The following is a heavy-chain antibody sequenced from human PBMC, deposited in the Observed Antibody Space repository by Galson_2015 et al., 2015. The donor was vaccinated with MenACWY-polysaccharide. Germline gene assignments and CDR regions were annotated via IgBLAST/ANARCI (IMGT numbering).Heavy chain of an antibody. Sequence: SLRLSCAASEIAFDGHAIHWVRQTPGRGLEWVSLISDNTDVTYYADSVKGRFTVSRDNTKRLVFLQMHSLRVEDTALYYCANGLLQSVSYTDYYYGLDSWGQGTSVTVSS. CDR3: ANGLLQSVSYTDYYYGLDS. J-gene: IGHJ6*02. D-gene: IGHD3-10*01. CDR1: EIAFDGHA. V-gene: IGHV3-43*02. CDR2: ISDNTDVT.